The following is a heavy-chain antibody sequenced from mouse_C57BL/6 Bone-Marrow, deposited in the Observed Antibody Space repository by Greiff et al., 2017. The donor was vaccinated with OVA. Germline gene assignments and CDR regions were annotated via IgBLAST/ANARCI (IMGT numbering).Heavy chain of an antibody. V-gene: IGHV6-3*01. J-gene: IGHJ1*03. CDR2: ISLKSDNYAN. Sequence: EVQVVESGGGLVQPGGSMKLSCVASGFTFSNYWMNWVRQSPEKGLEWVAQISLKSDNYANHYAESVQGRFTISRDDSKRSVYLQMNNLRAEDTGIYYCTLYYGSSPWGFDVWGTGTTVTVSS. D-gene: IGHD1-1*01. CDR1: GFTFSNYW. CDR3: TLYYGSSPWGFDV.